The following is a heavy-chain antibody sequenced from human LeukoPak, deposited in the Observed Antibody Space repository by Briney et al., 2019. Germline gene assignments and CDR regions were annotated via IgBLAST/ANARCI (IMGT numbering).Heavy chain of an antibody. D-gene: IGHD2-21*02. J-gene: IGHJ3*02. CDR3: ARDIVVVTAISAFDI. V-gene: IGHV1-69*05. CDR2: IIPIFGTA. Sequence: SVKVSCKASGGTFSSYAISWVRQAPGQGLEGMGRIIPIFGTANYAQKFQGRVTITTDESTSTAYMELSSLRSEDTAVYYCARDIVVVTAISAFDIWGQGTMVTVSS. CDR1: GGTFSSYA.